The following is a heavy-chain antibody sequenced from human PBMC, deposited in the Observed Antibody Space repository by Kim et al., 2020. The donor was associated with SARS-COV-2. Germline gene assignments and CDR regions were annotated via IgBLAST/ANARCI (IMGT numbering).Heavy chain of an antibody. V-gene: IGHV4-59*13. J-gene: IGHJ5*02. Sequence: SETLSLTCTVSGGSISSYYWSWIRQPPGKGLEWIGYIYYSGSTNYNPSLKSRVTISVDTSKNQFSLKLSSVTAADTAVYYCARENGREAAAGTGWFDPWGQGTLVTVSS. CDR2: IYYSGST. CDR3: ARENGREAAAGTGWFDP. CDR1: GGSISSYY. D-gene: IGHD6-13*01.